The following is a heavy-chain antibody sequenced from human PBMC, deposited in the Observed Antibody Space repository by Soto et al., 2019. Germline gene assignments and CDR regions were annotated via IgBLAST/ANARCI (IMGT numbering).Heavy chain of an antibody. CDR3: AQSLVLDYYYGMDV. D-gene: IGHD6-13*01. Sequence: QVQLQESGPGLVKPSGTLSLTCAVSGGSISSSNWWSWVRQPPGKGLEWIGEIYHSGSTNYNPSLRSPVTISVDKSKNQFSLKLSAVTAADTAVYYCAQSLVLDYYYGMDVWGQGTTVTVSS. V-gene: IGHV4-4*02. CDR2: IYHSGST. J-gene: IGHJ6*02. CDR1: GGSISSSNW.